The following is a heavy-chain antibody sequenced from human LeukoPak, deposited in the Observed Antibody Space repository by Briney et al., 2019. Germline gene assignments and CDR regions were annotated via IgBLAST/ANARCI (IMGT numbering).Heavy chain of an antibody. D-gene: IGHD3-3*01. V-gene: IGHV1-18*01. CDR3: ARDGRNHYDFWSGYYSDRGRYYYYGMDV. J-gene: IGHJ6*02. CDR1: GYMFTSYG. Sequence: GSVKVSCKASGYMFTSYGFSWVRQAPGQGLEWMGWISGYNGDTNYAQKFQGRVSMTTDTSTSTAYMELRSLSSDDTAVYYCARDGRNHYDFWSGYYSDRGRYYYYGMDVWGQGTTVTVSS. CDR2: ISGYNGDT.